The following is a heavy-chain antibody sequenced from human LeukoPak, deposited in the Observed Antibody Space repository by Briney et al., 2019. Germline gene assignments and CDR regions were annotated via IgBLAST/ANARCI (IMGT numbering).Heavy chain of an antibody. V-gene: IGHV1-69*13. J-gene: IGHJ5*02. Sequence: SVKVSCKASGYTFTSYAMNWVRQAPGQGLEWMGGIIPIFGTANYAQKFQGRVTITADESTSTAYMELSSLRAEDTALYYCAKDNVAADVTGGWFDPWGQGTQVTVSS. CDR3: AKDNVAADVTGGWFDP. CDR1: GYTFTSYA. D-gene: IGHD6-13*01. CDR2: IIPIFGTA.